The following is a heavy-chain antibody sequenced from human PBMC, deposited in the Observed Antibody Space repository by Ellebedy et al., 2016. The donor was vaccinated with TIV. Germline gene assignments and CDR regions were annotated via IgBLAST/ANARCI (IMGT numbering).Heavy chain of an antibody. D-gene: IGHD1-1*01. CDR1: GFTFSDYY. CDR3: ARTPSRSAFRETVLYYYYYGMDV. J-gene: IGHJ6*02. CDR2: ISSSSSYT. Sequence: GGSLRLSXAASGFTFSDYYMSWIRQAPGKGLEWVSYISSSSSYTNYADSVKGRFTISRDNAKNSLYLQMNSLRAEDTAVYYCARTPSRSAFRETVLYYYYYGMDVWGQGTTVTVSS. V-gene: IGHV3-11*06.